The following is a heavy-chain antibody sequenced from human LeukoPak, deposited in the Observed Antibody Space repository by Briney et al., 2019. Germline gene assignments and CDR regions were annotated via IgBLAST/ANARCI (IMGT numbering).Heavy chain of an antibody. CDR1: GFTFSSYS. J-gene: IGHJ4*02. Sequence: PGGSLRLSCAASGFTFSSYSMNWVRQAPGKGLEWVSSISSSSSYIYYADSVKGRFTISRDNAKNSLYLQMNSLRAEDTAVYYCARDRIAAAVHDYWGQGTLVPVSS. V-gene: IGHV3-21*01. D-gene: IGHD6-13*01. CDR3: ARDRIAAAVHDY. CDR2: ISSSSSYI.